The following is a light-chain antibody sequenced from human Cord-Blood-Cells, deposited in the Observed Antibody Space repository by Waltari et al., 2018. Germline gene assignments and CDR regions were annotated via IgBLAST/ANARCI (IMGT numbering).Light chain of an antibody. CDR3: CSDAGSYAFFVV. J-gene: IGLJ2*01. CDR2: DVS. Sequence: QSALTQPRPVSGSPGQTVTISCTGTSSDVGGYNYVSWYQQHPGKAPKLMIYDVSKRPSGVPDRFSCSKSGNTASLTISGLQAEDEADYYCCSDAGSYAFFVVFGGGTKLTVL. V-gene: IGLV2-11*01. CDR1: SSDVGGYNY.